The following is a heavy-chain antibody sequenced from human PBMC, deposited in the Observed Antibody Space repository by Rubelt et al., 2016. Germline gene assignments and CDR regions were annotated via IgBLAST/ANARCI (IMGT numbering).Heavy chain of an antibody. V-gene: IGHV1-18*01. D-gene: IGHD1-26*01. J-gene: IGHJ4*02. CDR3: ARLRSGSYRLDY. Sequence: QVQLVQSGAEVKKPGSSVKVSCKASGGTFSSYAISWVRQAPGQGLEWMGWISAYNGNTNYARKRQGRVTMATYTSTCTVYMELRSLRSDETAVYYCARLRSGSYRLDYWGQGTLVTVSS. CDR2: ISAYNGNT. CDR1: GGTFSSYA.